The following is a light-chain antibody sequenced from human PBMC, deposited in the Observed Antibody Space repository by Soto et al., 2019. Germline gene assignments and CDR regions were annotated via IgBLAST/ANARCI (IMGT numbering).Light chain of an antibody. J-gene: IGLJ1*01. Sequence: QSVLTQPPSASGSPGQSVTISCTGTSSDIGGYDSVSWYQQLPGRAPKLMIYEVSKRPSGVPDRFSGSKSANTASLTVSGLQAEDEADYYCTSYAGSNNLYVFGTGTKLTVL. V-gene: IGLV2-8*01. CDR2: EVS. CDR3: TSYAGSNNLYV. CDR1: SSDIGGYDS.